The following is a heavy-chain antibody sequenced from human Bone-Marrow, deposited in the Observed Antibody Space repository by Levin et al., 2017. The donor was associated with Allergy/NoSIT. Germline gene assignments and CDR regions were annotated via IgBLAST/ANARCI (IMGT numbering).Heavy chain of an antibody. D-gene: IGHD4-11*01. Sequence: GGSLRLSCAASGFTFSSYGMHWVRQAPGKGLEWVAVISYDGSNKYYADSVKGRFTISRDNSKNTLYLQMNSLRAEDTAVYYCAKIEDTTTATPRSSVGGMDVWGQGTTVTVSS. CDR1: GFTFSSYG. J-gene: IGHJ6*02. CDR3: AKIEDTTTATPRSSVGGMDV. CDR2: ISYDGSNK. V-gene: IGHV3-30*18.